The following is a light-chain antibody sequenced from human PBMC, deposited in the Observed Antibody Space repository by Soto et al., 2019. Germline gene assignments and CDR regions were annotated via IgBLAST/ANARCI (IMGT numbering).Light chain of an antibody. Sequence: QSALTQPPSASGSPGQSVTISCTGTSSDVGGYNYVSWYQHHPGTAPNVMIYEVSQRPSGVPDRFSGSKSGNTASLTVSGLQTEDEADYYCNSYAGSNGVVFGGGTKLTVL. V-gene: IGLV2-8*01. CDR2: EVS. J-gene: IGLJ2*01. CDR1: SSDVGGYNY. CDR3: NSYAGSNGVV.